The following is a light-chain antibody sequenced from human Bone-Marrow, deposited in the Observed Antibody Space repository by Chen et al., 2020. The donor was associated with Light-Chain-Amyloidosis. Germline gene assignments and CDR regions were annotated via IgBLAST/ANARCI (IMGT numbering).Light chain of an antibody. J-gene: IGKJ1*01. CDR1: QSLLYTSNNKNY. CDR3: QQYYRAQT. CDR2: WAS. Sequence: DIVMTQSPDSLAVSLGERATINCKSSQSLLYTSNNKNYLTWYQQKPGQPPKLLIHWASTRESGVPDRFSGSGSGTDFTLTISSLQAEDVAVYFCQQYYRAQTFGQGTKVEIK. V-gene: IGKV4-1*01.